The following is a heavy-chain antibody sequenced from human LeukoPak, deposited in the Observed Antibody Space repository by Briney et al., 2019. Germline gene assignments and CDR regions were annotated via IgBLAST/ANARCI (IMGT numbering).Heavy chain of an antibody. CDR1: GFTFSSYA. J-gene: IGHJ5*02. V-gene: IGHV3-23*01. CDR2: ISGSGGST. D-gene: IGHD3-22*01. CDR3: AKDHRAVGTMIVVVIPWFDP. Sequence: GGSLRLSCAASGFTFSSYAMSWVRQAPGKGLEWVSAISGSGGSTYYADSVKGRFTISRDNSKNTLYLQMNSLRAEDTAVYYCAKDHRAVGTMIVVVIPWFDPWGQGTLVTVYS.